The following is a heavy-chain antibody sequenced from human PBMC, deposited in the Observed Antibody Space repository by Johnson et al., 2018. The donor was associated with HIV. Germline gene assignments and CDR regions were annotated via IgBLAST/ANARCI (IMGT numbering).Heavy chain of an antibody. V-gene: IGHV3-66*01. J-gene: IGHJ3*02. Sequence: VQLVESGGGVVRPGGSLRLSCAASGFIFSSNYMNWVRQAPGKGLEWVSVIYSGGTTYHADSVKGRFIIPRDNSKNTLYLQMNSLRAEDTAGYYFARRGYSSSGGAFDIWGQGTMVTVSS. D-gene: IGHD6-6*01. CDR3: ARRGYSSSGGAFDI. CDR2: IYSGGTT. CDR1: GFIFSSNY.